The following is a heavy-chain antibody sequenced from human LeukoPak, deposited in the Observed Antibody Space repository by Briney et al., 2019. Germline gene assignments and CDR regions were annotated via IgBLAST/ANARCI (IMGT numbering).Heavy chain of an antibody. Sequence: GGSLRLSCAASGFTFSSYEMNWVRQAPGKGLEWVAVISYDGGDKYFADSVKGRFTISRDNSKNTLYLQMNSLRAEDTAVYYCAKDSIAVAGISPGLDYWGQGTLVTVSS. CDR3: AKDSIAVAGISPGLDY. D-gene: IGHD6-19*01. CDR2: ISYDGGDK. J-gene: IGHJ4*02. CDR1: GFTFSSYE. V-gene: IGHV3-30*04.